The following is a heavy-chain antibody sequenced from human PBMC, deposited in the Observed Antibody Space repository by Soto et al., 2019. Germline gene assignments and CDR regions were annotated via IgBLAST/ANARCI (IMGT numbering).Heavy chain of an antibody. CDR2: IIPIFGTA. Sequence: GASVKVSCKASGGTFSSYAISWVRQAPGQGLEWMGGIIPIFGTANYAQKFQGRVTITADESTSTAYMELSSLRSEDTAVYYCVQQGSGSYQGVFDYWGQGTLVIVSS. J-gene: IGHJ4*02. V-gene: IGHV1-69*13. D-gene: IGHD3-10*01. CDR3: VQQGSGSYQGVFDY. CDR1: GGTFSSYA.